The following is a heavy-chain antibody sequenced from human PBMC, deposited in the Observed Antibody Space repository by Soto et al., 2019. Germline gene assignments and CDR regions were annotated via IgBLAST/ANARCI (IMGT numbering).Heavy chain of an antibody. J-gene: IGHJ4*02. CDR1: GDTFAFHS. V-gene: IGHV1-69*02. CDR2: INPILSMS. CDR3: ATSYGSGYRAFDY. D-gene: IGHD3-10*01. Sequence: QVQLVQSGAEVKRPGSSVKVSCKASGDTFAFHSINWVRQAPGLGLEWMGRINPILSMSNYAQRFQGRVTMTADESTSTAYMVLSGLRSEDTAIYYCATSYGSGYRAFDYWGQGALVTVSS.